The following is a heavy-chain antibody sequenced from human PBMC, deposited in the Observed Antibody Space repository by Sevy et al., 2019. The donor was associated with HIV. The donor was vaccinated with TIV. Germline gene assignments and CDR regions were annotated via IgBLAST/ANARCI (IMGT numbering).Heavy chain of an antibody. V-gene: IGHV3-66*02. Sequence: GGSLRLSCAASGFTVSSNYMSWVRQAPGKGLEWVSVIYSGGSTYYADSVKGRFTISRDNSKKTLYLQMNSLRAEDTAVYYCTKYSYGYFDYWGQGTLVTVSS. D-gene: IGHD5-18*01. CDR1: GFTVSSNY. CDR2: IYSGGST. CDR3: TKYSYGYFDY. J-gene: IGHJ4*02.